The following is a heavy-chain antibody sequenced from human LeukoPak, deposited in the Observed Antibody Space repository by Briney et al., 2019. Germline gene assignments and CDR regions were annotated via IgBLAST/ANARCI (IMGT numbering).Heavy chain of an antibody. J-gene: IGHJ3*02. Sequence: SETLSLTCAVSGGSISSSNWWSWVRQPPGKGLEWIGEIYHSGSTNYNPSLKSRVTISVDKSKNQFSLKLSSVTAADTAVYYCASTRDGDYLAFDIWGQGTMVTVSS. D-gene: IGHD4-17*01. CDR1: GGSISSSNW. CDR3: ASTRDGDYLAFDI. CDR2: IYHSGST. V-gene: IGHV4-4*02.